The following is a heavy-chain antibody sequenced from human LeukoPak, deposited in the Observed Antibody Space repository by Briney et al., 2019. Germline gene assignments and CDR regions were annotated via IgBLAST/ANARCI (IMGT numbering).Heavy chain of an antibody. CDR2: IYTSGST. V-gene: IGHV4-61*02. Sequence: SETLSLTCTVSGGSISSGSYYWSWIRQPAGKGLEWIGRIYTSGSTNYNPSLKSRVTISVYTAKNQFSLKLSAVTAADTARYYCGGEVIGVGGSSGGLIDYWGKGTMVTVSS. D-gene: IGHD6-19*01. CDR3: GGEVIGVGGSSGGLIDY. CDR1: GGSISSGSYY. J-gene: IGHJ4*02.